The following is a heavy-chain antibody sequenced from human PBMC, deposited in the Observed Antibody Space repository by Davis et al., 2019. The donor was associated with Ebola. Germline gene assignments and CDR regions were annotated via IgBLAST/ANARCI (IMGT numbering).Heavy chain of an antibody. CDR1: GFTFSSYG. D-gene: IGHD3-10*01. CDR2: ISYDGSNK. CDR3: TTDLRGTSY. V-gene: IGHV3-30*03. J-gene: IGHJ4*02. Sequence: GESLKISCAASGFTFSSYGMHWVRQAPGKGLEWVAVISYDGSNKYYADSVKGRFTISRDNSKNTLYLQMNSLRVEDTALYYCTTDLRGTSYWGQGTLVTVSS.